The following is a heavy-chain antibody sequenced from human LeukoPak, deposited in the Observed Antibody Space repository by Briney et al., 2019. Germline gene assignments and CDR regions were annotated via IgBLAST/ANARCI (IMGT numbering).Heavy chain of an antibody. V-gene: IGHV3-48*02. CDR1: GFTFSSYS. CDR2: ISSSSSTI. D-gene: IGHD5-18*01. J-gene: IGHJ2*01. Sequence: GGSLRLPCAASGFTFSSYSMNWVRQAPGKGLEWVSYISSSSSTIDYADSVKGRFTISRDNAKNSLYVQMNSLRDEDTAVYYCARGQLWLQGNWYFDLWGRGTLVTVSS. CDR3: ARGQLWLQGNWYFDL.